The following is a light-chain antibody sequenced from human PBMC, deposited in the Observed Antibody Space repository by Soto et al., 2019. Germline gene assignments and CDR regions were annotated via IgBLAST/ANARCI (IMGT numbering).Light chain of an antibody. Sequence: EIVFTQSPATLSLSPGERATLSCRASQSVSSYLAWYQQKPGQAPRLLIYDASNGATGIPAGFSGSGSGTDFTLTISSLEPEDFAVYYCQQRSNWPLTFGGGTKVDIK. CDR1: QSVSSY. CDR3: QQRSNWPLT. CDR2: DAS. J-gene: IGKJ4*01. V-gene: IGKV3-11*01.